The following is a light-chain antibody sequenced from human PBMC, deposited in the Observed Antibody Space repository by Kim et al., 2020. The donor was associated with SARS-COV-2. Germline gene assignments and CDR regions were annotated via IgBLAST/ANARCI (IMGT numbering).Light chain of an antibody. CDR1: SSDVGGYNY. CDR3: ISYGDSNNLI. CDR2: EVT. V-gene: IGLV2-8*01. Sequence: GQSVTISCTGTSSDVGGYNYVSWYQHCPGKAPKLIIYEVTKRPSGVPDRFSGSKSGNTASLTVSGLQAEDEADYYCISYGDSNNLIFGGGTQLTVL. J-gene: IGLJ2*01.